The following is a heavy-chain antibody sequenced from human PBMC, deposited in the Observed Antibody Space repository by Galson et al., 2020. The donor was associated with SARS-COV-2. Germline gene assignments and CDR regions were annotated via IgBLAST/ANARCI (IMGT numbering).Heavy chain of an antibody. Sequence: GESLKISCAVSGFTFSSYWMHWVRQVPGKGLEWVSRINPDGSRTPYADSVMGRFTISRDNAKNTLFLELNSLRAEDTALYYCARVSAGYYDSSGYGGYNYYGMDVWGQGTTATVSS. J-gene: IGHJ6*02. D-gene: IGHD3-22*01. CDR2: INPDGSRT. CDR3: ARVSAGYYDSSGYGGYNYYGMDV. V-gene: IGHV3-74*03. CDR1: GFTFSSYW.